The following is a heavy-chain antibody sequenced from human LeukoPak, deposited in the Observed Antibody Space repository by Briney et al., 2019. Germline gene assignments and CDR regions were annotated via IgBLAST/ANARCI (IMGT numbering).Heavy chain of an antibody. D-gene: IGHD3-22*01. CDR3: ARDSNFYDVSHDKAEDF. V-gene: IGHV4-61*02. CDR1: GDSISRGTYY. CDR2: VFRSGST. J-gene: IGHJ4*02. Sequence: SETLSLTCTVTGDSISRGTYYWTWVRQPAGKGPEWIGRVFRSGSTYYNPSLKSRVTISIDTSNNQFSLHLRSVTAADTAVYYCARDSNFYDVSHDKAEDFWGQGTLVTVSS.